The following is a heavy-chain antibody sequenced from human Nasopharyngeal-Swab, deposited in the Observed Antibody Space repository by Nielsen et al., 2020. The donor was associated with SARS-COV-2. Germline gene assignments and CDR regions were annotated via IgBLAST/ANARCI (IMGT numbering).Heavy chain of an antibody. Sequence: WVRQAPGQGLEWMGWISAYNGNTNYAQKLQGRVTMTTDTSTSTAYMELRSLRSDDTAVYYCARLYCGDDCYSEDYYGMDVWGQGTTVTVSS. CDR3: ARLYCGDDCYSEDYYGMDV. J-gene: IGHJ6*02. CDR2: ISAYNGNT. D-gene: IGHD2-21*02. V-gene: IGHV1-18*01.